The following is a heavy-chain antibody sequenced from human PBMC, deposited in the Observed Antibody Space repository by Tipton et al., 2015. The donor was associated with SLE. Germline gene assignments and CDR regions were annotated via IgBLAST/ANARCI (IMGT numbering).Heavy chain of an antibody. V-gene: IGHV4-34*01. CDR2: INHSGST. CDR3: ARGSEVTGSGDY. Sequence: TLSLTCAVYGGSFSGYYWSWIRQPPGKGLEWIGEINHSGSTSYNPSLKRRVTISVDTSKNQFSLKLSSVTAADTAVYYCARGSEVTGSGDYWGQGTLVTVSS. CDR1: GGSFSGYY. D-gene: IGHD1-26*01. J-gene: IGHJ4*02.